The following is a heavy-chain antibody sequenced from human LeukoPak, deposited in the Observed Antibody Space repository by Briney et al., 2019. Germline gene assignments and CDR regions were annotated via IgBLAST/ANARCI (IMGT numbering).Heavy chain of an antibody. J-gene: IGHJ4*02. Sequence: PGGSLRLSCAASGFTFSDYYMSWIRQAPGKGLEWVSYISSIGSTIYYADSVKGRFTISRDNAKNSLYLQMNSLRAEDTAVYYCARDDRWLRRSSDFDYWGQGTLVTVSS. CDR2: ISSIGSTI. CDR3: ARDDRWLRRSSDFDY. CDR1: GFTFSDYY. V-gene: IGHV3-11*04. D-gene: IGHD5-12*01.